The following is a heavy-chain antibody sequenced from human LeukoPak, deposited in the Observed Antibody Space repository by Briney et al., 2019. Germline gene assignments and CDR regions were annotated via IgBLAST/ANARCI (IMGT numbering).Heavy chain of an antibody. Sequence: GESLKISCKGSGYSFTSYWIGGVRQMPGKGLEWMGIIYPVDSDTRYSPSFQGHVTISADKSITTAYLQWSSLKASDTAMYYCARHIGLTTRYLDYWGQGTLVTVSS. J-gene: IGHJ4*02. D-gene: IGHD4/OR15-4a*01. CDR3: ARHIGLTTRYLDY. CDR1: GYSFTSYW. V-gene: IGHV5-51*01. CDR2: IYPVDSDT.